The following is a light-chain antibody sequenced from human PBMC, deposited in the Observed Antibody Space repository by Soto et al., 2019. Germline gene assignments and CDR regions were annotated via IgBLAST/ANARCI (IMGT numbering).Light chain of an antibody. CDR1: QSISSY. CDR2: AAS. CDR3: QQSYSTPSFT. J-gene: IGKJ3*01. V-gene: IGKV1-39*01. Sequence: DIQMTQSPSSLSASVGDRVTITCRASQSISSYLNWYQQKPGKAPKLLIYAASSLQSGVPSRFSGSGSGTDFTLTISSLQPEDLAPYDCQQSYSTPSFTFGPGTKVDIK.